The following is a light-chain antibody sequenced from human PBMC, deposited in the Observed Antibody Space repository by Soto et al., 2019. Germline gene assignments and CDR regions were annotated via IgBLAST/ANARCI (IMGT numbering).Light chain of an antibody. J-gene: IGKJ1*01. V-gene: IGKV3-20*01. CDR1: QSVSGSD. CDR3: QQYGTSPWT. Sequence: EVVLTQSPGTLSLSPGERATLSCRASQSVSGSDLAWYQQKPGQAPRLLISGVSNRATGTPDRFSGSGYGKDFTLTIRSLEPEDFAVYYSQQYGTSPWTFGQGTKVDIK. CDR2: GVS.